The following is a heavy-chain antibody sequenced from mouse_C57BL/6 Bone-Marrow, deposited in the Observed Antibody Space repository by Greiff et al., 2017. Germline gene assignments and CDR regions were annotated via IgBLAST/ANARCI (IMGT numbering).Heavy chain of an antibody. CDR3: ARGGYDAWFAY. V-gene: IGHV1-82*01. J-gene: IGHJ3*01. Sequence: QVHVKQSGPELVKPGASVKISCKASGYAFSSSWMNWVKQRPGKGLEWIGRIYPGDGDTNYNGKFKGKATLTADKSSSTAYMQLSSLPSEDSAVYFCARGGYDAWFAYWGQGTLVTVSA. CDR1: GYAFSSSW. CDR2: IYPGDGDT. D-gene: IGHD2-2*01.